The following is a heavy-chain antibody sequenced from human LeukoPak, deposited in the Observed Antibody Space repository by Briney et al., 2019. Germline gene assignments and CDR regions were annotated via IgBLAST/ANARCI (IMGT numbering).Heavy chain of an antibody. CDR1: GDSFSSNSAA. J-gene: IGHJ5*02. D-gene: IGHD5-12*01. CDR3: AGRYRGYDYWFAP. Sequence: SQTLSLTCAISGDSFSSNSAAWNWIRQSPSRGLEWLGRTYYRSKWYNDYAVSGKIRITINPDTSKNPCSLQLNSVTPEDTAVYYCAGRYRGYDYWFAPWGQGPLVPVSS. CDR2: TYYRSKWYN. V-gene: IGHV6-1*01.